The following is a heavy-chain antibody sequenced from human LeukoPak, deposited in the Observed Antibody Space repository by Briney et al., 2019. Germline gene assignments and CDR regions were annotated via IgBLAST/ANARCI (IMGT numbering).Heavy chain of an antibody. V-gene: IGHV1-46*01. J-gene: IGHJ6*03. D-gene: IGHD3-10*01. CDR1: GYTFTSYH. CDR3: ARGVGSGSYILAYYYYMDV. Sequence: ASVKVSCKASGYTFTSYHMHWVRQAPGQGLEWMGIINPSGVSTSYAQKFQARVTMTRDTSTNTVYMELSSLRSEDTAVYYCARGVGSGSYILAYYYYMDVWGKGTTVTISS. CDR2: INPSGVST.